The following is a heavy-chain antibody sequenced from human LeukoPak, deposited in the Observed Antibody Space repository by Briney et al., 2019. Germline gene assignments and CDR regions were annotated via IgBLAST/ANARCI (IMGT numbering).Heavy chain of an antibody. CDR3: AKDRYYDILTGATQDY. CDR2: ISGSGGST. CDR1: GFTFSSYA. Sequence: PGGSLRLSCAASGFTFSSYAMSWVRQAPGKGLEWVSAISGSGGSTYYADSVKGRFTISRDNSKNTLYLQMNSLRAEDTAVYYCAKDRYYDILTGATQDYWGQGTLVTVSS. J-gene: IGHJ4*02. V-gene: IGHV3-23*01. D-gene: IGHD3-9*01.